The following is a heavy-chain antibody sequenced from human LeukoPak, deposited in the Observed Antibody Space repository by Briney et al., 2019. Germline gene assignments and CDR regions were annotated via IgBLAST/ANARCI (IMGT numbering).Heavy chain of an antibody. CDR3: ARDLAYDSSGYRGKYFQH. V-gene: IGHV4-39*07. CDR1: DGSISSSSYY. J-gene: IGHJ1*01. D-gene: IGHD3-22*01. Sequence: SETLSLTCTVTDGSISSSSYYWGWIRQPPGKGLEGIASIYYSGSTYYNPSLKSRVTISVDTSKNQFSLKLSSVTAADTAVYYCARDLAYDSSGYRGKYFQHWGQGTLVTVSS. CDR2: IYYSGST.